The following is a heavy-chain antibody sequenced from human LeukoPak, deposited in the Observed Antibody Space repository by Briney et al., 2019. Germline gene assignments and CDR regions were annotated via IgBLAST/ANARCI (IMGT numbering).Heavy chain of an antibody. CDR2: IRYDGSNK. J-gene: IGHJ4*02. D-gene: IGHD3-3*01. Sequence: GGSLRLSCAASGFTFSSYGMHWVRQAPGKGLEGLAFIRYDGSNKYYADSVKGRFTISRDNSKNTLYPQMNSLRAEDTAVYYCAKDSTYYDFWSGPYPDYWGQGTLVTVSS. V-gene: IGHV3-30*02. CDR1: GFTFSSYG. CDR3: AKDSTYYDFWSGPYPDY.